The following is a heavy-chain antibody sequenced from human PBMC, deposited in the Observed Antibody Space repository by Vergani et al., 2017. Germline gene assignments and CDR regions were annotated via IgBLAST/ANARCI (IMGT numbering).Heavy chain of an antibody. D-gene: IGHD3-3*01. CDR1: GFTFSSYA. Sequence: AASGFTFSSYAMSWVRQAPGKGLEWVSAISGSGGSIYYADSVKGRFTISRDNAKNTLYLQMNSLRAEDTAVYYCAREWVERDFWSGYSYYYNGMDVWGQGTTVTVSS. CDR2: ISGSGGSI. CDR3: AREWVERDFWSGYSYYYNGMDV. V-gene: IGHV3-23*01. J-gene: IGHJ6*02.